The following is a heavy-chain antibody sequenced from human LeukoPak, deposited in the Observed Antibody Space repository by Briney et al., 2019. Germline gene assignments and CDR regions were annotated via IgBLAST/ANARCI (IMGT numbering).Heavy chain of an antibody. Sequence: GGSLRLSCAASGFTFNTYSMNWARQAPGKGLEWVSTISDSGGGTYYADSVKGRFTISRDNSKNTLYLQMNSLRADDTAVYYCDGADFWGQGTLVTVSS. CDR1: GFTFNTYS. J-gene: IGHJ4*02. CDR3: DGADF. CDR2: ISDSGGGT. V-gene: IGHV3-23*01.